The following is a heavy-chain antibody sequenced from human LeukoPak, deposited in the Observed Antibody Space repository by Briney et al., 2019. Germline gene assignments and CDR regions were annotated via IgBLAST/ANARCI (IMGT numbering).Heavy chain of an antibody. D-gene: IGHD6-13*01. CDR1: GGSFSGYY. J-gene: IGHJ4*02. CDR2: INHSGST. V-gene: IGHV4-34*01. CDR3: ARDPPRGNTWYGFDY. Sequence: SETLSLTCAVYGGSFSGYYWSWIRQPPGKGLEWIGEINHSGSTNYNPSLKSRVTISVDTSKNQFSLKLSSVTAADTAVYYCARDPPRGNTWYGFDYWGQGTLVTVSS.